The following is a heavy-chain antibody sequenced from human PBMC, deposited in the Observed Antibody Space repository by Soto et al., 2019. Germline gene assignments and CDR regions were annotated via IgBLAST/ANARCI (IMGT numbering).Heavy chain of an antibody. J-gene: IGHJ6*02. CDR3: AATIAVFGVDV. Sequence: VGSLRLSCAASGFTFRSYAMHWVRQAPGKGLEWVAVISYDGSSKYYADSVKGRFTISRDNSKNTLFLQMNSLRAEDTAVYYCAATIAVFGVDVWGQGTTVTVSS. D-gene: IGHD6-19*01. CDR1: GFTFRSYA. V-gene: IGHV3-30-3*01. CDR2: ISYDGSSK.